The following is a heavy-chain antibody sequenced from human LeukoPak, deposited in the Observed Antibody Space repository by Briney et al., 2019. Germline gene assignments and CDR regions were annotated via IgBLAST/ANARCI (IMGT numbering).Heavy chain of an antibody. Sequence: HPGGSLRLSCAASGFTFSTYAMTWVRQAPGKGLEWVSGLSGSGTRPYYTDSVKGRFTISRDNSKNTLDLQMNSLRAEDTAVYYCAKGSIGDYWGQGTLVTVSS. CDR3: AKGSIGDY. CDR1: GFTFSTYA. J-gene: IGHJ4*02. V-gene: IGHV3-23*01. CDR2: LSGSGTRP.